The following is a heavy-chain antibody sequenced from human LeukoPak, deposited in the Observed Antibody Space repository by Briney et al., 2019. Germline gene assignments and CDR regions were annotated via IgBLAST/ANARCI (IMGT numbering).Heavy chain of an antibody. Sequence: SETLSLTCAVYGGSFSGYYWSWIRQPPGKGLEWIREINHSGSTNYNPSLKSRVTISVDTSKNQFSLKLSSVTAADTAVYYCARRKGTMVRGVIIANQYYFNYWGQGTLVTVSS. D-gene: IGHD3-10*01. CDR2: INHSGST. CDR3: ARRKGTMVRGVIIANQYYFNY. V-gene: IGHV4-34*01. CDR1: GGSFSGYY. J-gene: IGHJ4*02.